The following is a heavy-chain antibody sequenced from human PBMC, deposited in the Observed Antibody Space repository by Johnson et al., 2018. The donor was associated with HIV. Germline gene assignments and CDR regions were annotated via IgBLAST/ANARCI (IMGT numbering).Heavy chain of an antibody. J-gene: IGHJ3*02. CDR2: IWYDGSNK. CDR3: ASCHGDYGNAFDI. D-gene: IGHD4-17*01. Sequence: QVQLMESGGGVVQPGRSLRLSCAASGFTFSSYGMHWVRQAPGKGLEWVAVIWYDGSNKYYADSVKGRFTISRDNSKNTLYLQMNSLRAEDTAVYYCASCHGDYGNAFDIWGQGTMVTVSS. CDR1: GFTFSSYG. V-gene: IGHV3-33*01.